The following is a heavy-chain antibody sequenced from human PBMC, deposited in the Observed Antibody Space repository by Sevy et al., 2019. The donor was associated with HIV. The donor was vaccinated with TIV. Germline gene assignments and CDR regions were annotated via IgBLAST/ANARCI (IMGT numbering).Heavy chain of an antibody. D-gene: IGHD3-3*01. Sequence: SETLSLTCTVSGGSISSYYWSRIRQPPWKGLEWIGYIYYSGSTNYNPSLKSRVTISVDTSKNQFSLKLSSVTAADTAVYYCARAGGFWSGYYDFDYWGQGTLVTVSS. CDR2: IYYSGST. CDR3: ARAGGFWSGYYDFDY. J-gene: IGHJ4*02. CDR1: GGSISSYY. V-gene: IGHV4-59*01.